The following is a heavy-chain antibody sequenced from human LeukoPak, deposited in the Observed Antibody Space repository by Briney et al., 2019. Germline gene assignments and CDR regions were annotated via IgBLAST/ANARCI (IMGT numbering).Heavy chain of an antibody. V-gene: IGHV3-23*01. D-gene: IGHD6-19*01. Sequence: GGSLRLSRAASGFTFSSYAMSWVGQAPGKGLEGVSAISGSGGSTYYADSVKGRFTISRDNSKNTLYLQMNSLRAEDTAVYYCAKETSSGWFNFDYWGQGTLVTVSS. CDR1: GFTFSSYA. CDR3: AKETSSGWFNFDY. J-gene: IGHJ4*02. CDR2: ISGSGGST.